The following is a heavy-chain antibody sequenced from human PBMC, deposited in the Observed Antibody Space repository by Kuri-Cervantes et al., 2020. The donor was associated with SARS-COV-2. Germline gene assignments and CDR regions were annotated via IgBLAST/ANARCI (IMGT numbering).Heavy chain of an antibody. CDR1: GFTFGDYA. J-gene: IGHJ5*02. D-gene: IGHD6-13*01. CDR2: ISGSGGST. Sequence: ESLKISCTASGFTFGDYAMSWVRQAPGKGLEWVSAISGSGGSTYYADSVKGRFTISRDNSKNTLYLQMNSLRAEDTAVYYCAKDAGYSSSWYVGGSIWFDPWGQGTLVTVSS. V-gene: IGHV3-23*01. CDR3: AKDAGYSSSWYVGGSIWFDP.